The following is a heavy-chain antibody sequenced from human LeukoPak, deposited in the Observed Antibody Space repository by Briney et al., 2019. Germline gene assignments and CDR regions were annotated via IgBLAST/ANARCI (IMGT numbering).Heavy chain of an antibody. CDR3: ARVSIVYGMDV. V-gene: IGHV4-59*01. CDR1: GGSISSDY. D-gene: IGHD3-3*02. J-gene: IGHJ6*02. CDR2: MYYSGST. Sequence: SETLSLTCGVSGGSISSDYWSWIRQPPGKGLEWIGYMYYSGSTNYDPSLKSRVTISLATSKKQFSLKLSSVTAADTAVYYCARVSIVYGMDVWGQGTTVTVSS.